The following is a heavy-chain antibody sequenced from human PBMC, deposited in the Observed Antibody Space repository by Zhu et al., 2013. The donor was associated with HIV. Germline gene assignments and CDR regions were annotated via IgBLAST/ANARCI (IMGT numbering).Heavy chain of an antibody. J-gene: IGHJ1*01. CDR3: ARSRIVGTTIGGF. CDR1: GYTFTGYY. Sequence: QVQLVQSGAEVKMPGASVKVSCEASGYTFTGYYIRWVRQAPGQGLEWMGWINPNSGDTNYVQKFQGRVTMTRDTSISTAYVELSRLRADDTAVYYCARSRIVGTTIGGFWGQGALVTVSS. V-gene: IGHV1-2*02. CDR2: INPNSGDT. D-gene: IGHD1-26*01.